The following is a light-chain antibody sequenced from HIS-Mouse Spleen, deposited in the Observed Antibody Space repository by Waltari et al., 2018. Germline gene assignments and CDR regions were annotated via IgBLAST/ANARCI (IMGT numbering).Light chain of an antibody. CDR3: CSYAGSSTSVV. V-gene: IGLV2-23*01. CDR2: EGS. Sequence: QSALTQPASVSGSPGQSITISCTGTSSDVGSYNLVSWYQQHPGKAPKLMIYEGSTRPSGLSNRFSGAKSGNQASLTISGLQAEDEADDYCCSYAGSSTSVVFGGGTKLTVL. CDR1: SSDVGSYNL. J-gene: IGLJ2*01.